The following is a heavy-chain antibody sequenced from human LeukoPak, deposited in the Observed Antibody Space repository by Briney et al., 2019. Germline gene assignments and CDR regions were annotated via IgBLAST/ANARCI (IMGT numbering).Heavy chain of an antibody. Sequence: GRSLRLSCAASGFTFSSYGMHWVRQAPGKGLEWVAVIWYDGRYKYYTDSVKGRFTISRDNSKNSLYLQMNSLRAEDTAVYYCARTNSRSSNYYGGMDVWGQGTTVTVSS. D-gene: IGHD6-6*01. CDR3: ARTNSRSSNYYGGMDV. V-gene: IGHV3-33*01. CDR2: IWYDGRYK. CDR1: GFTFSSYG. J-gene: IGHJ6*02.